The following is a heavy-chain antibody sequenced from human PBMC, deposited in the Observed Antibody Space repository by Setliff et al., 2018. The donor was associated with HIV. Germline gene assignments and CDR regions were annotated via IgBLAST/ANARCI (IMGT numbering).Heavy chain of an antibody. Sequence: SETLSLTCTVSGDSISRGAYYWSWIRQPAEKGLEWIGRVHANGDTSYNPSLRSRVIISLDTAKNQFPLTLVSVTAADTALYYCARCPSNHLTEAGKKTFYYYYMDVWGKGTTVTASS. D-gene: IGHD6-13*01. J-gene: IGHJ6*03. V-gene: IGHV4-61*02. CDR1: GDSISRGAYY. CDR2: VHANGDT. CDR3: ARCPSNHLTEAGKKTFYYYYMDV.